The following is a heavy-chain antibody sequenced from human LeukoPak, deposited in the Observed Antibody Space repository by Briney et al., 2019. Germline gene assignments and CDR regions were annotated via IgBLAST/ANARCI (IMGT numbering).Heavy chain of an antibody. D-gene: IGHD4-23*01. CDR3: AREGGNSEYYFDY. V-gene: IGHV4-59*01. CDR2: IYYSGST. CDR1: GGSISSYY. J-gene: IGHJ4*02. Sequence: SETLSLTCTVSGGSISSYYWSWIRQPPGKGLEWIGYIYYSGSTNYNPSLKSRVTISVDTSKNQFSLKLSSVTAADTAVYYCAREGGNSEYYFDYWGQGTLVTVSS.